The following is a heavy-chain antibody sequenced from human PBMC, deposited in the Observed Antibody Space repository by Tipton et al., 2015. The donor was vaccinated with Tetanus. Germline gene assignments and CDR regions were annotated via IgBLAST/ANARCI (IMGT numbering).Heavy chain of an antibody. CDR1: GGSFSGYY. CDR2: INHSGST. D-gene: IGHD5-18*01. V-gene: IGHV4-34*01. Sequence: GLVKPSETLSLICGVYGGSFSGYYWSWIRQPPGKGLEWIGEINHSGSTNYNPSLKGRVTISVDTSKNQFSLKLSSVTAADTAVYYCASSLDTAMVDDAFDIWGQGTMVTVSS. J-gene: IGHJ3*02. CDR3: ASSLDTAMVDDAFDI.